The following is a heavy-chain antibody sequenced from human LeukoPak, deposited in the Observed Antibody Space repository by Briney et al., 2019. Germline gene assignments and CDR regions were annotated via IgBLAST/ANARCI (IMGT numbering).Heavy chain of an antibody. CDR3: ARIERDSTGTGDY. D-gene: IGHD1-1*01. V-gene: IGHV4-34*01. Sequence: SETLSLTCAVYGGSFSGYCWSWIRQPPGKGLEWIGEINHSGSTNYNPSLKSRVTISVDTSKNQFSLKLSSVTAADTAVYYCARIERDSTGTGDYWGQGTLVTVSS. J-gene: IGHJ4*02. CDR2: INHSGST. CDR1: GGSFSGYC.